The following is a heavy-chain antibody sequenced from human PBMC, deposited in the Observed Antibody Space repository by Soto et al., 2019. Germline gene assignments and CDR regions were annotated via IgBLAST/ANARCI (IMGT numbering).Heavy chain of an antibody. CDR3: ATYTVGEGGRGY. CDR2: HHSDST. J-gene: IGHJ4*02. V-gene: IGHV4-59*11. D-gene: IGHD3-16*01. Sequence: QVQLQESGPGLVKPSETLSLTCTVSGGSMRGQHWSWIRQPPGKGLEWIGHHSDSTNYNPSLKSRITIPTDTSKNQSSLKLSSLTAADTAVYYGATYTVGEGGRGYWGQGTLVTVSS. CDR1: GGSMRGQH.